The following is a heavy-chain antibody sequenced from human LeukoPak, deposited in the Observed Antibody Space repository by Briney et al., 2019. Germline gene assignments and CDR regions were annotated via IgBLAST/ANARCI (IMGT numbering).Heavy chain of an antibody. CDR3: AKSTSGAQLSLDY. J-gene: IGHJ4*02. CDR1: GFTFSSYG. V-gene: IGHV3-30*02. Sequence: PGGSLRLSCAASGFTFSSYGMPWVRQAPGKGLEWVAFIRYDGSNKYYADSVKGRFTISRDNSKNTLYLQMNSLRAEDTAVYYCAKSTSGAQLSLDYWGQGTLVTVSS. CDR2: IRYDGSNK. D-gene: IGHD2-15*01.